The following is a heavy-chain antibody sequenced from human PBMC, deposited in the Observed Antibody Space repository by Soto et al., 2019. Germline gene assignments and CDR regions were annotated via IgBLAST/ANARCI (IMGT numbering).Heavy chain of an antibody. D-gene: IGHD6-6*01. CDR1: GFTFSSYA. CDR3: AKAIEYSSSSGMDV. CDR2: ISGSGGST. J-gene: IGHJ6*02. Sequence: EVQLLESGGGLVQPGGSLRLSCAASGFTFSSYAMSWVRQAPGKGLEWVSAISGSGGSTYYADTVKGRFTISRDNSKNTLYLQMNSLRAEDTAVYYCAKAIEYSSSSGMDVWGQGTTVTVSS. V-gene: IGHV3-23*01.